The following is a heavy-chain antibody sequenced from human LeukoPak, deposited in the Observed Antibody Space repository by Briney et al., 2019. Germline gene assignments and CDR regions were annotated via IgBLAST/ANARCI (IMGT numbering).Heavy chain of an antibody. CDR3: AKVRGSGWAPFDY. V-gene: IGHV4-59*12. CDR1: GGSISNYY. Sequence: SETLSLTCTVSGGSISNYYWTWIRQPPGKGLEWIGFISYSGNTNYNPSLKSRVTISLDTSKNQFSLKLISVTAADTAVYYCAKVRGSGWAPFDYWGQGTLVTVSS. CDR2: ISYSGNT. J-gene: IGHJ4*02. D-gene: IGHD6-19*01.